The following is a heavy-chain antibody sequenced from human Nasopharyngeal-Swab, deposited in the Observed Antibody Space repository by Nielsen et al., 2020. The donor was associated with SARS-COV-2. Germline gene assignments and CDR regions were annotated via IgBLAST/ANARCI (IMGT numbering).Heavy chain of an antibody. D-gene: IGHD3-22*01. CDR2: ISELGTGI. CDR1: GFSITTYG. J-gene: IGHJ4*02. V-gene: IGHV3-23*01. Sequence: GESLKISCAASGFSITTYGMTWVRQAPGKGLEWISGISELGTGIYYADSVKGRFTISRDNSKNTLYLQMNSLRAEDTAVYYCAKRDDYYGSSGLGDWGQGTLVTVSS. CDR3: AKRDDYYGSSGLGD.